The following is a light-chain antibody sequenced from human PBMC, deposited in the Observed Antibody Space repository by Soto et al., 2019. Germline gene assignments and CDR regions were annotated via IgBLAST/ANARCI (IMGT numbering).Light chain of an antibody. CDR1: QSISSY. J-gene: IGKJ1*01. CDR2: AAS. Sequence: DIQMSQSPSSLSASVGGTVTITCRASQSISSYLNWYQQKPGKAPKLLIYAASSLQSGVPSRFSGSGSGTDFTLTISSLQPEDFATYYCQQSYSTPSTFGQGTKVDI. V-gene: IGKV1-39*01. CDR3: QQSYSTPST.